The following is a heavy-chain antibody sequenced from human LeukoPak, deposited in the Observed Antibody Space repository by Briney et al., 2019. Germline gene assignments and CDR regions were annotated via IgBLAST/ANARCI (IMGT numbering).Heavy chain of an antibody. CDR1: GGSISSGSYY. D-gene: IGHD3-3*01. CDR2: IYTSGST. J-gene: IGHJ6*03. V-gene: IGHV4-61*02. Sequence: SETLSLTCTVSGGSISSGSYYWSWIRQPAGKGLEWIGRIYTSGSTNYNPSLKSRVTISVDTSKNQFSLKLSSVTAADTAVYYCARAGSYDFWSGYYTDAGNYYYMDVWGKGTTVTVSS. CDR3: ARAGSYDFWSGYYTDAGNYYYMDV.